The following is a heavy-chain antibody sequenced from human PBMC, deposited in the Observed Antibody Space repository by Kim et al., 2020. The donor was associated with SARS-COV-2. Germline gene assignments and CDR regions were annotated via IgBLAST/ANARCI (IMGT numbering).Heavy chain of an antibody. J-gene: IGHJ3*01. D-gene: IGHD6-6*01. CDR3: ARSHSKGSISSGDALDV. CDR1: GFTFSPYG. CDR2: ISNDGNNK. Sequence: GGSLRLSCVASGFTFSPYGMHWVRQAPGRGLEWVAVISNDGNNKYYADSVKGRFTISRDNSKNTLYLQMISLRAEDTAVFYCARSHSKGSISSGDALDVWGQGTMVSVSS. V-gene: IGHV3-33*05.